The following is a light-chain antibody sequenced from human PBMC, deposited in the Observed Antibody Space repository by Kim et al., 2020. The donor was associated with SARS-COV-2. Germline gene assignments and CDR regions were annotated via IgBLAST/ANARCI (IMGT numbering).Light chain of an antibody. J-gene: IGKJ1*01. CDR1: QSISSY. V-gene: IGKV1D-8*02. CDR3: QQYYSFPWT. Sequence: GSTGDRVTISCRMSQSISSYLAWYQQQPGKAPELLIHAAYTLQSGVPCRFSGSGSGTDFTLTISCLQSEDFATYYCQQYYSFPWTFGQGTKVDIK. CDR2: AAY.